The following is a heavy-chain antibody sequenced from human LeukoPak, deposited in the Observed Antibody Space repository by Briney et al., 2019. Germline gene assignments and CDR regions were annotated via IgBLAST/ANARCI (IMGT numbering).Heavy chain of an antibody. V-gene: IGHV3-33*06. Sequence: GGSLRLSCAASGFTFSSYGMHWVRQAPGKGLEWVAVIWYDGSNKYYADSVKGRFTISRDNSKNTLYLQMNSLRAEDTAVYYCANFGSGYNYGDAFDIWGQGTMVTVSS. J-gene: IGHJ3*02. CDR2: IWYDGSNK. CDR1: GFTFSSYG. D-gene: IGHD5-24*01. CDR3: ANFGSGYNYGDAFDI.